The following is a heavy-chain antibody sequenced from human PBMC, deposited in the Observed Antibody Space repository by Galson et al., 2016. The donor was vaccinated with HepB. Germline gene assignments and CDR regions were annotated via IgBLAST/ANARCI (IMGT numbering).Heavy chain of an antibody. CDR3: ARHHVPQLLHAFDV. V-gene: IGHV5-51*01. J-gene: IGHJ3*01. CDR2: IYPGDSDT. CDR1: GYGFTNHW. Sequence: QSGAEVKKPGESLKISCQGSGYGFTNHWISWVRQMPGKGLEWMGIIYPGDSDTRYSPSFQGQVTISADKSISTAYLQWSSLKASDTAMYYCARHHVPQLLHAFDVWGLGTMVTVYS. D-gene: IGHD1-1*01.